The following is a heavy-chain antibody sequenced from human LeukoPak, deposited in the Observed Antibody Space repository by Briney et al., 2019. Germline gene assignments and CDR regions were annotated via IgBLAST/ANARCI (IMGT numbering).Heavy chain of an antibody. V-gene: IGHV4-30-4*07. CDR3: ARVHNDAFDI. Sequence: SETLSLTCAVSGGSISSGGYSWSWIRQPPGKGLEWIGYIYYSGSTYYNPSLKSRVTISVDTSKNQFSLKLSSVTAADTAVYYCARVHNDAFDIWGQGTMVTVSS. CDR2: IYYSGST. J-gene: IGHJ3*02. CDR1: GGSISSGGYS.